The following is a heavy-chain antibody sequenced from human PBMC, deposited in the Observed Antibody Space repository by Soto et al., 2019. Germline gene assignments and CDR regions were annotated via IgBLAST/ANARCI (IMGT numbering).Heavy chain of an antibody. V-gene: IGHV4-31*03. CDR1: RRSISSGGYY. CDR3: AAFSHWPNPFDY. J-gene: IGHJ4*02. CDR2: IYYDGRT. Sequence: PSETLSLTCTVARRSISSGGYYWNWIRQHPGKDLEWIGYIYYDGRTYYNPSLESRLTISAETSENRFSLNLSSVTAADTAVYYCAAFSHWPNPFDYWGQGTLVTVSS. D-gene: IGHD3-3*01.